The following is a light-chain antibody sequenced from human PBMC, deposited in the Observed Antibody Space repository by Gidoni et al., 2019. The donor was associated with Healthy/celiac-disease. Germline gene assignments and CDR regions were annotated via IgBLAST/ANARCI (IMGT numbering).Light chain of an antibody. CDR2: QDS. Sequence: SYELPQPLSVSVSPGQTASITCPGDKLGDKYACWYQQKPGQSHVLVIYQDSKRPSGIPEIFSGANSGNTATLTISGTQAMDEADYYCQAWDSSTVVFGGGTKLTVL. CDR3: QAWDSSTVV. CDR1: KLGDKY. J-gene: IGLJ2*01. V-gene: IGLV3-1*01.